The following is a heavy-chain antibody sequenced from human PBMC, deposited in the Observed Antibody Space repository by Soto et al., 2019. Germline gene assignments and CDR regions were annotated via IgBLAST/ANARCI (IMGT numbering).Heavy chain of an antibody. CDR2: ISYDGSNK. V-gene: IGHV3-30*03. D-gene: IGHD5-12*01. CDR1: GFTFSSYG. J-gene: IGHJ4*02. Sequence: PGGSLRLSCAASGFTFSSYGMHWVRQAPGKGLEWVAVISYDGSNKYYADSVKGRFTISRDNSKNTLYLQMNSLRAEDTAVYYCARSRSTRQPFDYWGQGTLVTVSS. CDR3: ARSRSTRQPFDY.